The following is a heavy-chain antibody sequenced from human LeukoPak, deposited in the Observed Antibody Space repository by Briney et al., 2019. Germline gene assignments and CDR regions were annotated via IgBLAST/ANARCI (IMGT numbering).Heavy chain of an antibody. D-gene: IGHD2-15*01. Sequence: SETLSLTCTVSGGSISSGDYYWSWIRQPPGKGLEWIGYIYYSGSTYYNPSLKGRVTISVDTSKNQFSLKLSSVTAADTAVYYCARVSVGYCSGGSCYSHYFDYWGQGTLVTVSS. V-gene: IGHV4-30-4*01. J-gene: IGHJ4*02. CDR3: ARVSVGYCSGGSCYSHYFDY. CDR1: GGSISSGDYY. CDR2: IYYSGST.